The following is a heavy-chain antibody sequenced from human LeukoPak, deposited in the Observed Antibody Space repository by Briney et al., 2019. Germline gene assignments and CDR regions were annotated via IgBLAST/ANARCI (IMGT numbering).Heavy chain of an antibody. Sequence: GGSLRLSCAASGFTFSTYGMSWVRQAPGEGLEWVSAISGSAFGTYYADSVKGRFTISRDNSKSTLYLQMNSLRAEDTAVYYCAKLLSNSGRFLYWGQGTLVTVSS. V-gene: IGHV3-23*01. D-gene: IGHD4-23*01. J-gene: IGHJ4*02. CDR3: AKLLSNSGRFLY. CDR2: ISGSAFGT. CDR1: GFTFSTYG.